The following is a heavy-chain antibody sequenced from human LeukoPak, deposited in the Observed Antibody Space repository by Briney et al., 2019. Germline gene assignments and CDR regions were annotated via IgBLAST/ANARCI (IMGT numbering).Heavy chain of an antibody. CDR1: GFTFSSYA. J-gene: IGHJ4*02. D-gene: IGHD5-24*01. V-gene: IGHV3-23*01. CDR2: ISGSGGST. Sequence: GGSLRLSCAASGFTFSSYAMSWVRQAPGKGLEWVSAISGSGGSTYYADSVKGRFTISRDNSKNTLYLQMNSLRAEDTAVYYCAREFLRDGYNWHYFDYWGQGTLVTASS. CDR3: AREFLRDGYNWHYFDY.